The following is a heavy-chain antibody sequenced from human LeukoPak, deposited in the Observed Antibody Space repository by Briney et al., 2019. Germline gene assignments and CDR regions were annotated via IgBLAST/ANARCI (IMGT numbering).Heavy chain of an antibody. CDR2: ISSGGSSI. J-gene: IGHJ6*02. V-gene: IGHV3-11*01. D-gene: IGHD2/OR15-2a*01. Sequence: GGSLRLSCTASGFTFSDSYMTWIRQAPGKGLEWVSYISSGGSSIHYADSVKGRFTISRDNAKNSLFLQMDSLRAEDTAVYYCARPDSRYFYGMDVWGRGATVTVSS. CDR3: ARPDSRYFYGMDV. CDR1: GFTFSDSY.